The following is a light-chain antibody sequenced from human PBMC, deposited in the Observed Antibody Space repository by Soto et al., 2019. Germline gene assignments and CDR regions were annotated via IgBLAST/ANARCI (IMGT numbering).Light chain of an antibody. Sequence: DIQMSQSPSSLSASVGGRVTITCRASQSISSYLNWYQQKPGKAPKLLMYAASSLQSGVPTRFGGSGSGTDFTLTISSLQPEDFATYYCQQSYSTPLTFXGGTKVDIK. CDR3: QQSYSTPLT. CDR2: AAS. V-gene: IGKV1-39*01. CDR1: QSISSY. J-gene: IGKJ4*01.